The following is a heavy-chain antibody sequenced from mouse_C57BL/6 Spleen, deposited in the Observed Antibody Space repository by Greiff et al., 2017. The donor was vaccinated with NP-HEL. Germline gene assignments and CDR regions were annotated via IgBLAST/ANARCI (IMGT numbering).Heavy chain of an antibody. J-gene: IGHJ1*03. D-gene: IGHD1-1*01. CDR3: ARSFITTVVATRGYFDV. Sequence: EVQLQQSGAELVKPGASVKLSCTASGFNIKDYYMHWVKQRTEQGLEWIGRIDPEDGETKYAPKFQGKATITADTSSNTAYLQLSSLTSEATAVYYCARSFITTVVATRGYFDVWGTGTTVTVSS. CDR2: IDPEDGET. V-gene: IGHV14-2*01. CDR1: GFNIKDYY.